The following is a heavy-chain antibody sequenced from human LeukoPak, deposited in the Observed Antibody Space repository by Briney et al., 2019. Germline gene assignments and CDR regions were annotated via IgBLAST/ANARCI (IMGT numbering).Heavy chain of an antibody. J-gene: IGHJ3*01. CDR3: ARAPMAITTSAFPDAFDF. V-gene: IGHV4-59*02. Sequence: SETLSLTCTVSGDSVSGHYWSWIRQTPGKGLEWIGYVFYSGGTHYNPSLKRRVSISLDTSKNQFSLKLSSPAAADPAVYYCARAPMAITTSAFPDAFDFWGQGTMVTVSS. CDR1: GDSVSGHY. CDR2: VFYSGGT. D-gene: IGHD5-12*01.